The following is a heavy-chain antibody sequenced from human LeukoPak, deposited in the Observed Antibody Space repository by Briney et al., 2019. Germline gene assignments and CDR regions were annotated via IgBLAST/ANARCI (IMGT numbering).Heavy chain of an antibody. J-gene: IGHJ3*02. CDR2: IYHSGST. Sequence: SGTLSLTCAVSGGSISSSNWWSWVRQPPGKGLEWIGEIYHSGSTNYNPSLKSRVTISVDTSKNQFSLKLSSVTAADTAVYYCARHGNERGDAFDIWGQGTMVTVSS. D-gene: IGHD1-26*01. CDR1: GGSISSSNW. CDR3: ARHGNERGDAFDI. V-gene: IGHV4-4*02.